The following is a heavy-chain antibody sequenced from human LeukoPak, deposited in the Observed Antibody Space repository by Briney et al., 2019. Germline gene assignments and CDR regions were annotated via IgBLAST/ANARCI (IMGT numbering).Heavy chain of an antibody. CDR1: GDTFTSYG. V-gene: IGHV1-18*01. CDR2: ISAYNGNT. D-gene: IGHD6-6*01. J-gene: IGHJ4*02. Sequence: ASVKVSCKASGDTFTSYGISWVRQAPGQGLEWMGWISAYNGNTNYAQKFQDRVTMTTDTSTTTAYMELRSLRSDDTAVYYCAYSIAHPDYWGQGTLVTVSS. CDR3: AYSIAHPDY.